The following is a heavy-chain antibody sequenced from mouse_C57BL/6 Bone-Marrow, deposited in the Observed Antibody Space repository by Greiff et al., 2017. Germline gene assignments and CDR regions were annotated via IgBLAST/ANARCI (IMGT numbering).Heavy chain of an antibody. J-gene: IGHJ2*01. Sequence: QQPGQGLEWIGEIDPSDSYTNYNQKFKGKATLTVDTSSSTAYMQLSSLTSEDSAVYYCASRTSLRFDYWGQGTTLTVSS. D-gene: IGHD2-12*01. CDR2: IDPSDSYT. CDR3: ASRTSLRFDY. V-gene: IGHV1-50*01.